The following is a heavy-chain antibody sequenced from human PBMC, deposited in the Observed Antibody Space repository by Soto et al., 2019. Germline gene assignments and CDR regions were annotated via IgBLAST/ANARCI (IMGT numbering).Heavy chain of an antibody. V-gene: IGHV3-30-3*01. D-gene: IGHD1-1*01. Sequence: QVQLVESGGGVVQPGRSLRLSCAASGFPFSSYAMHWVRQAPGKGLEGVAVISYDGSNKYYADSVKGRFTISRDNSKNTLYLQMNSLRAEDTAVYYCASPRLSSDGTTPIEYWGQGTLVTVSS. CDR2: ISYDGSNK. CDR3: ASPRLSSDGTTPIEY. CDR1: GFPFSSYA. J-gene: IGHJ4*02.